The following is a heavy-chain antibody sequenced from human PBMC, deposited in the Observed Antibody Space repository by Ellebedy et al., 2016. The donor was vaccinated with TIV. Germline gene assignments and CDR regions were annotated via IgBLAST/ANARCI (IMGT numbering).Heavy chain of an antibody. CDR1: GFSFRSYW. CDR2: IYQDGSAQ. J-gene: IGHJ5*02. CDR3: ARRGSYGDYAVQVNSWFDR. Sequence: GGSLRLSCAASGFSFRSYWMSWVRQAPGKGLEGVANIYQDGSAQYYVDSVKGRFTISRDNAKNSLFLQMNSLRVEDTAVYYCARRGSYGDYAVQVNSWFDRWGRGTLVTVAS. D-gene: IGHD4-17*01. V-gene: IGHV3-7*01.